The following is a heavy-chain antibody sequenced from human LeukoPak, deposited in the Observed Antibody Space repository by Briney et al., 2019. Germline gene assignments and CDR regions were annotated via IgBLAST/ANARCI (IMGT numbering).Heavy chain of an antibody. D-gene: IGHD3-22*01. CDR1: GFTFSSYS. CDR3: ARDRGKYYYDSSGYVNWYFDL. Sequence: GGSLRLSCAASGFTFSSYSMNWVRQAPGKGPEWVSYISSSSSTIYYADSVKGRFTISRDNAKNSLYLQMNSLRDEDTAAYYCARDRGKYYYDSSGYVNWYFDLWGRGTLVTVSS. CDR2: ISSSSSTI. J-gene: IGHJ2*01. V-gene: IGHV3-48*02.